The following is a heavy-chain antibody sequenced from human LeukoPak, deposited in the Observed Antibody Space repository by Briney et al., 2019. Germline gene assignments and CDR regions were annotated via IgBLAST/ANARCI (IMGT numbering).Heavy chain of an antibody. J-gene: IGHJ4*02. CDR1: GFTFSSYS. Sequence: PGGSLRLSCAASGFTFSSYSMHWVRQAPGEGLEWVAVISYDGSNKYYADSVKGRFTISRDNSKNTLYLQRNSLRAEDPAVYYCAREYGGYLGYFDYWGQGTPVIVSS. V-gene: IGHV3-30-3*01. CDR3: AREYGGYLGYFDY. D-gene: IGHD4-23*01. CDR2: ISYDGSNK.